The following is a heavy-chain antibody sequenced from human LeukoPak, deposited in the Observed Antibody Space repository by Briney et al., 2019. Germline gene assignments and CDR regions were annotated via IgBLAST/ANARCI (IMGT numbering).Heavy chain of an antibody. D-gene: IGHD4-11*01. Sequence: GGSLRLSCAGSGFTFSEYYMSWVSEAPGKGVERVTYISNSGSNINYAESVKSGFTVSRDNAKNSLYLQMNILRAEDTAVYYCARDWATVTTRSRIFDYWGQGTLVTVSS. J-gene: IGHJ4*02. CDR1: GFTFSEYY. V-gene: IGHV3-11*04. CDR2: ISNSGSNI. CDR3: ARDWATVTTRSRIFDY.